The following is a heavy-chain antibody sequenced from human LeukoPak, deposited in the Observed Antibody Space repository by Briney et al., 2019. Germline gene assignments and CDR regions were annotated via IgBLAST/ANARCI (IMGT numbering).Heavy chain of an antibody. CDR1: GFAFRSYS. CDR3: ARDVGGSGWQILYYYYGMDV. J-gene: IGHJ6*02. Sequence: GGSLRLSCTASGFAFRSYSMNWVRQTPGKGLEWVAVISYDGSNKYYADSVKGRFTISRDNSKNTLYLQMNSLRAEDTAVYYCARDVGGSGWQILYYYYGMDVWGQGTTVTVSS. D-gene: IGHD6-19*01. V-gene: IGHV3-30*03. CDR2: ISYDGSNK.